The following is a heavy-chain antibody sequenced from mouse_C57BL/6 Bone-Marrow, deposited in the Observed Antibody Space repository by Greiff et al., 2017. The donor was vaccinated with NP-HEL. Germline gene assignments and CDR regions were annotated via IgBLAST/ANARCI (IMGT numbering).Heavy chain of an antibody. Sequence: EVQLQESGGGLVKPGGSLKLSCAASGFTFSDYGMHWVRQAPEKGLEWVAYISSGSSTIYYADTVKGRFTISRDNAKNTLCLQMTSLRSEDTAMYYCAYGYAFAYWGQGTLVTVSA. J-gene: IGHJ3*01. D-gene: IGHD2-2*01. V-gene: IGHV5-17*01. CDR1: GFTFSDYG. CDR3: AYGYAFAY. CDR2: ISSGSSTI.